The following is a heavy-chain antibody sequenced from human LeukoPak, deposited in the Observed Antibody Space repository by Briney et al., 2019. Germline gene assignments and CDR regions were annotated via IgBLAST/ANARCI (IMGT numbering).Heavy chain of an antibody. CDR1: GFTFSSYA. V-gene: IGHV3-23*01. Sequence: GRSLRLSCVASGFTFSSYAMSWVRQAPGKGLEWVSAISGSGGSTYYADSVKGRFTISRDNSKNTLYLQMNSLRAEDTAVYYCANSFGTHYYFDYWGQGTLVTVSS. CDR2: ISGSGGST. J-gene: IGHJ4*02. D-gene: IGHD3-3*01. CDR3: ANSFGTHYYFDY.